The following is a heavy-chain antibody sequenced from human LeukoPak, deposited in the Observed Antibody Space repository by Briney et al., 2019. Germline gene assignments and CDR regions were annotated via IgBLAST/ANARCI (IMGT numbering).Heavy chain of an antibody. CDR3: ARDPEGSGPNFDY. V-gene: IGHV1-2*02. D-gene: IGHD3-10*01. Sequence: ASVKVSCKASGYTFTGCYMYWVRQAPGQGLEWMGRINPNSGDTNYAQKFQGRVTMTTDTSISTAYMEMSRLTSDDTAVYYCARDPEGSGPNFDYWGQGTLVTVSS. J-gene: IGHJ4*02. CDR1: GYTFTGCY. CDR2: INPNSGDT.